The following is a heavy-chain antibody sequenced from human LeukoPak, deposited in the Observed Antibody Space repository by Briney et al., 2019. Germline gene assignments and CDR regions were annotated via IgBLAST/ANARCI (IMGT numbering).Heavy chain of an antibody. J-gene: IGHJ4*02. V-gene: IGHV3-21*01. CDR1: GFTFSSYS. D-gene: IGHD6-19*01. Sequence: GGSLRLSCAASGFTFSSYSMNWVRQAPGKGLEWVSSISSSSSYIYYADSVKGRFTISRDNAKNSLYLQMNSLRAEDTAVYYCARVLKGSSGWYSNYWGQGTLVTVSS. CDR3: ARVLKGSSGWYSNY. CDR2: ISSSSSYI.